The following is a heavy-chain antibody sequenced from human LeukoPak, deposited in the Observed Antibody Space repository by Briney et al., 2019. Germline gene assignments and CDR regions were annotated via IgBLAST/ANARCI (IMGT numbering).Heavy chain of an antibody. J-gene: IGHJ4*02. CDR3: ARGYCSSTSCWNYFDY. CDR2: ITHSGRT. D-gene: IGHD2-2*01. Sequence: STETLSLACALLGGSFSGYYWSCIRPPPRKGVEWVGEITHSGRTNYNPSLKCRVTISVDTSKTQFSLQLSSVSAADTAVYYCARGYCSSTSCWNYFDYWGQGTLVTVSS. V-gene: IGHV4-34*01. CDR1: GGSFSGYY.